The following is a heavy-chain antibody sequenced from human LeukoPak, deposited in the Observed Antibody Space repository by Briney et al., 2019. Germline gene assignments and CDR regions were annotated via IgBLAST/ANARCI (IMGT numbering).Heavy chain of an antibody. J-gene: IGHJ2*01. CDR1: GFTFSNYW. V-gene: IGHV3-7*01. CDR3: ARDQGSMIVVRTTTWYFDL. D-gene: IGHD3-22*01. Sequence: GGSLRLSCAASGFTFSNYWMSWVRQAPGKGLEWLANINQDGSEMYYVDSVKGRFTISRDNGKNSLYLQINSLRADDTVVYYCARDQGSMIVVRTTTWYFDLWGRGTLVTVSS. CDR2: INQDGSEM.